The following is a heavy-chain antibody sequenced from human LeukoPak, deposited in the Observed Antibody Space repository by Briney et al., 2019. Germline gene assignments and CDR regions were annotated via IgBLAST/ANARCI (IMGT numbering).Heavy chain of an antibody. CDR1: GFTFSSYD. D-gene: IGHD2-15*01. V-gene: IGHV3-30*02. J-gene: IGHJ4*02. CDR2: IRYDGNNK. Sequence: GRSLRLSCGASGFTFSSYDIQWVRQAPGKGLNWVAFIRYDGNNKYYADSVKGRFTISRDNSKNTLYLQMNSLRAEDTAVYYCAKVRYCSGVNCYPDDNWGQGTLVTVSS. CDR3: AKVRYCSGVNCYPDDN.